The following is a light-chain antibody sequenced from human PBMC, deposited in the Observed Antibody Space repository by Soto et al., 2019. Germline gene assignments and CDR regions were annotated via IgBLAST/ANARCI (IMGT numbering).Light chain of an antibody. V-gene: IGKV3D-20*02. CDR1: QSVSSSY. J-gene: IGKJ5*01. Sequence: EIVMTQSPATLSVSPGERATLSCRASQSVSSSYLAWYQQKPGQAPRLLIHDASSRATSIPARFSGSGSETDFTLTISRLEPEDFAVYYCQQRGSWPPSITFGQGTRREIK. CDR2: DAS. CDR3: QQRGSWPPSIT.